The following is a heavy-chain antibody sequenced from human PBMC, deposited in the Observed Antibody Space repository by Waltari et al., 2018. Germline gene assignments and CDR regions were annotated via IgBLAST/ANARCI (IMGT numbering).Heavy chain of an antibody. V-gene: IGHV3-30*18. CDR2: ISYDGSNK. J-gene: IGHJ4*02. CDR3: AKDRMITFGGLDY. CDR1: GFTFSSYG. Sequence: QVQLVESGGGVVQPGRSLRLSCAASGFTFSSYGMHWVRQAPGKGLEWVAVISYDGSNKYYADSVKGRFTISRDKSKNTLYLQMNSLRAEDTAVYYCAKDRMITFGGLDYWGQGTLVTVSS. D-gene: IGHD3-16*01.